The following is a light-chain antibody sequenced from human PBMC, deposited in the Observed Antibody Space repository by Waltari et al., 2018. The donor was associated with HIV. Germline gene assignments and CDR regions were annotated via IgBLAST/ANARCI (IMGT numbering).Light chain of an antibody. CDR2: EVT. V-gene: IGLV2-8*01. CDR3: SSYPGSFPWV. CDR1: SSDVGGYNS. Sequence: QSALTQPPSASGSPGQSVTISCTGSSSDVGGYNSVSWYQQHLGKAPKLIIYEVTKRPSGVPDRFSGSKSGNTASLTVSGLQAEDEADYYCSSYPGSFPWVFGGGTKLTVL. J-gene: IGLJ3*02.